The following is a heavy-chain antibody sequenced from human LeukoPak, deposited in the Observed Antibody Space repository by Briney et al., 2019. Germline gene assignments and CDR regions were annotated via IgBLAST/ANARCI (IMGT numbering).Heavy chain of an antibody. CDR1: GFSFSAYY. CDR2: ISGSGSST. D-gene: IGHD5-12*01. J-gene: IGHJ4*02. CDR3: ARGSGYTSGHFEY. V-gene: IGHV3-11*01. Sequence: GGSLRLSCAASGFSFSAYYMSWIRQAPGKGPEWIAYISGSGSSTYYADSVKGRFTISRDNAKDSLDLLMNSLRADDTAVYYCARGSGYTSGHFEYWGQGTLVTVSS.